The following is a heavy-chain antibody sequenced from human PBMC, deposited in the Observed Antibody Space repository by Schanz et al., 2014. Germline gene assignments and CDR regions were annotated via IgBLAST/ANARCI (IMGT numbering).Heavy chain of an antibody. Sequence: QVQLQESGPGLVKPSQTLSLTCTVSGGSIRSGTYYWSWIRQPAGKALEWVGRVFPNGITNYNPSQKSHVTIALDRSNNQSSRSLTSLTAADTAVYYYARQCYDIATGYWFPYYFDYWGQGTLVTVSS. V-gene: IGHV4-61*02. CDR2: VFPNGIT. CDR1: GGSIRSGTYY. J-gene: IGHJ4*02. CDR3: ARQCYDIATGYWFPYYFDY. D-gene: IGHD3-9*01.